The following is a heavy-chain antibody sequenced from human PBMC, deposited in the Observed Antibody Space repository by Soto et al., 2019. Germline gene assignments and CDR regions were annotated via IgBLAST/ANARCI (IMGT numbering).Heavy chain of an antibody. V-gene: IGHV1-18*01. J-gene: IGHJ4*02. D-gene: IGHD1-1*01. Sequence: QVQLVQSGAEVQKPGASVKVSCKAPDYTFTSYGFSWVRQAPGQGLEWMGWISAYNGNINYAQNFQGRVTMITDTSTSTAYMELSRLRPDDTAVYYCARHNWKVIPADWGQGTLVTVSS. CDR1: DYTFTSYG. CDR3: ARHNWKVIPAD. CDR2: ISAYNGNI.